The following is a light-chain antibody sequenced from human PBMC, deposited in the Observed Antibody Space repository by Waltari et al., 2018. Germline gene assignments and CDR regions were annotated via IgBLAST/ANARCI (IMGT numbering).Light chain of an antibody. Sequence: EIVLTQSPVTLSLSPGERASLSCRASQSVGSYLAWYQQRPGQPPRLLIYDASYRVPGFPDRFSGSGSGTDFTLTISRLEPEDFAVYYCQQRSAWPTFGGGTKVEFK. CDR2: DAS. CDR3: QQRSAWPT. CDR1: QSVGSY. J-gene: IGKJ4*01. V-gene: IGKV3-11*01.